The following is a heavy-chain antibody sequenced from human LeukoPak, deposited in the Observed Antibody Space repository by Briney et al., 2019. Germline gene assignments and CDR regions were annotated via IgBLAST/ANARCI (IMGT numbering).Heavy chain of an antibody. Sequence: SETRSLTCTVSGGSISSSSYYWGWILQPPGKGLEWIGSIYYSGSTYYNPSLKSRVTISVDTSKNQFSLKLSSVTAADTAVYYCAKHIVVVTGTNWFDPWGQGTLVTVSS. CDR1: GGSISSSSYY. CDR3: AKHIVVVTGTNWFDP. J-gene: IGHJ5*02. V-gene: IGHV4-39*07. D-gene: IGHD2-21*02. CDR2: IYYSGST.